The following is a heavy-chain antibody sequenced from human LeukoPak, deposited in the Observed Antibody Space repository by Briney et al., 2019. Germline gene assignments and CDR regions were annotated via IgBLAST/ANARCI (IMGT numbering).Heavy chain of an antibody. V-gene: IGHV4-30-2*01. D-gene: IGHD2-2*01. CDR1: GGSISSGGYY. J-gene: IGHJ4*02. CDR2: IYHSGST. Sequence: SQTLSLTCTVSGGSISSGGYYWSWIRQPPGKGLEWIGYIYHSGSTYYNPSLKSRVTISVDRSKNQFSLKLSSVTAADTAVYYCASGVPAPLDYWGQGTLVTVSS. CDR3: ASGVPAPLDY.